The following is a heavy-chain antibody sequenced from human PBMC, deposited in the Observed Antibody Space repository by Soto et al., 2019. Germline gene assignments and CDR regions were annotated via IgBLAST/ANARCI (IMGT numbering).Heavy chain of an antibody. CDR2: INHSGST. Sequence: SETLSLTCAVDGGSFSGYYWSWMRQPPGKGLGWIGEINHSGSTNYNPSLKSRVTISVDTSKNQFSLKLSSVTAADTAVYYCARAPRMTMVRTVDGMDVWGQGTTVTVS. V-gene: IGHV4-34*01. J-gene: IGHJ6*02. CDR1: GGSFSGYY. D-gene: IGHD3-10*01. CDR3: ARAPRMTMVRTVDGMDV.